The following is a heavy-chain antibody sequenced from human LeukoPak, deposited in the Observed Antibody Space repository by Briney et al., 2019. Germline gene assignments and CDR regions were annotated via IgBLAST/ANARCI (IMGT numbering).Heavy chain of an antibody. D-gene: IGHD6-19*01. Sequence: ASVKVSCKASGYTFTSYGISWVRQAPGQGLEWMGWISAYNGNTNYAQTLQGRVTMTTDTSTRTAYMEVRSLRSDDTAVYYCARCGRSGWYGDYYYMDVSGKGTTVAVSS. CDR1: GYTFTSYG. CDR3: ARCGRSGWYGDYYYMDV. J-gene: IGHJ6*03. CDR2: ISAYNGNT. V-gene: IGHV1-18*01.